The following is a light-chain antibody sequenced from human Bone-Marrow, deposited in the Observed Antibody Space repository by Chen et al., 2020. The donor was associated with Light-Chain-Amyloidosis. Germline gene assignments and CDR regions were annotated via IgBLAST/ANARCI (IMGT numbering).Light chain of an antibody. CDR1: SGSIASTY. CDR2: EDD. Sequence: NFMLTQPHSVSASSGKTVIMSCTRSSGSIASTYVQWYQQRPGSSPTTVIYEDDQRPSGVPARFSGSIDRSSNSASLTISGLKTEDEADYYCQSYQGSSQGVFGGGTKLTVL. V-gene: IGLV6-57*01. J-gene: IGLJ3*02. CDR3: QSYQGSSQGV.